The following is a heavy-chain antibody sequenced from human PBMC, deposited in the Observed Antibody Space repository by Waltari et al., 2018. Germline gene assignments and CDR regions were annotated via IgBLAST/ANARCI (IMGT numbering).Heavy chain of an antibody. CDR2: IYYSGDT. Sequence: QPLLQESGPGLVKPSETLSLTCSVSGGPICSSNYCWSWFRQPPGKGLEGFGNIYYSGDTYYNPSLKSRVTISLDTSKNQFSLKLRSVIAADTAVYFCASGGGYTNGWDYWGQGTLVTVSS. CDR3: ASGGGYTNGWDY. J-gene: IGHJ4*02. CDR1: GGPICSSNYC. V-gene: IGHV4-39*07. D-gene: IGHD2-8*01.